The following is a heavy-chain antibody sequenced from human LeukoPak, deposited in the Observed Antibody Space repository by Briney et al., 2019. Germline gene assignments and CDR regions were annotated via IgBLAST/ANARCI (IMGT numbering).Heavy chain of an antibody. V-gene: IGHV1-69*05. CDR1: GGTFSSYA. Sequence: VASVKVSCKASGGTFSSYAISWVRQAPGQGLEWMGGIIPIFGTANYAQKFQGRVTITTDESTSTAYMELSSLRSEDTAVYYCARDSELFPIAVAAKREYFQHWGQGTLVTVSS. D-gene: IGHD6-19*01. J-gene: IGHJ1*01. CDR2: IIPIFGTA. CDR3: ARDSELFPIAVAAKREYFQH.